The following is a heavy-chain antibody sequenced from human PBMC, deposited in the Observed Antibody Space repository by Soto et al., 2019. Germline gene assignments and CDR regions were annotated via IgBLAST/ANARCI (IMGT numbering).Heavy chain of an antibody. V-gene: IGHV1-18*01. D-gene: IGHD1-26*01. CDR1: GGTFSSYA. Sequence: ASVKVSCKASGGTFSSYAISWVRQAPGQGLEWMGWISAYNGNTNYAQKLQGRVTMTTDTSTSTAYMELRSLRSDDTAVYYCARDKDSGSGDIWGQGTMVTVSS. J-gene: IGHJ3*02. CDR3: ARDKDSGSGDI. CDR2: ISAYNGNT.